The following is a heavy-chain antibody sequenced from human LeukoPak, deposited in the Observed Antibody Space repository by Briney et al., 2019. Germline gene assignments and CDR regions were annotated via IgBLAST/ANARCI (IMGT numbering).Heavy chain of an antibody. CDR2: IYYSGST. D-gene: IGHD3-10*01. CDR1: GGSISSSSYY. CDR3: ASFYGSGSYYPKPDY. J-gene: IGHJ4*02. Sequence: SETLSLTCTVSGGSISSSSYYWGWIRQPPGKGLEWIGSIYYSGSTFYNPSLKSRVTISVDTSENQFSLKLSSVTAADTAVYYCASFYGSGSYYPKPDYWGQGTLVTVSS. V-gene: IGHV4-39*01.